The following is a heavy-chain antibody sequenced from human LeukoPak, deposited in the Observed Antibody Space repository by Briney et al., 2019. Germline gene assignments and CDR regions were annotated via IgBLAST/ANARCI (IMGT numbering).Heavy chain of an antibody. V-gene: IGHV4-59*08. J-gene: IGHJ6*02. CDR3: ARHLRYFDRNYYYYGMDV. Sequence: PSETLSLTCAVSGGSISSYYWSWIRQPPGKGLEWVGYIYCSGGASYNPSPKSRVAISVDTTKNQISLKLSSVTAADTAVYYCARHLRYFDRNYYYYGMDVCGQGTTVTVSS. D-gene: IGHD3-9*01. CDR2: IYCSGGA. CDR1: GGSISSYY.